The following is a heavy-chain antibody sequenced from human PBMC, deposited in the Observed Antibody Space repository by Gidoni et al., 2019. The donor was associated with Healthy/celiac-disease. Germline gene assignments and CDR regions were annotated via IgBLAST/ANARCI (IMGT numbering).Heavy chain of an antibody. J-gene: IGHJ6*03. CDR1: GFTFSSYS. V-gene: IGHV3-21*01. Sequence: EVQLVESGGGLVKPGGSLRLSCSASGFTFSSYSMNWVRQAPGKGLEWVSSISSSSSYIYYADSVKGRFTISRDNAKNALYLQMNSLRAEDTAVYYCAREGPEWLSTTDAAYYYYYMDVWGKGTTVTVSS. D-gene: IGHD3-3*01. CDR2: ISSSSSYI. CDR3: AREGPEWLSTTDAAYYYYYMDV.